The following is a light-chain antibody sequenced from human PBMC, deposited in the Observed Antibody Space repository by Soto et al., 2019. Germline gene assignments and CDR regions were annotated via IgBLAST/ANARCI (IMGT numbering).Light chain of an antibody. Sequence: EIVLTQSPATLSLSPGERATLSCRASQSLSSSFLAWYQQKPGQAPRLLIFGSSTRAPGIPARFSASGSETEFTLTITTLQSEDFAVYYCQQYNSWPRTFGQGTKVDI. CDR2: GSS. CDR3: QQYNSWPRT. J-gene: IGKJ1*01. V-gene: IGKV3-15*01. CDR1: QSLSSS.